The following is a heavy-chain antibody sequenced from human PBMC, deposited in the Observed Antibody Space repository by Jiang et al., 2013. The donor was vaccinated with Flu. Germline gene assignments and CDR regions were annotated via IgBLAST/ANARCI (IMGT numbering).Heavy chain of an antibody. CDR3: AREPRNYIAAYGMDV. V-gene: IGHV6-1*01. D-gene: IGHD1-7*01. J-gene: IGHJ6*02. CDR1: AA. CDR2: TYYRSKWYN. Sequence: AAWNWIRQSPSRGLEWLGRTYYRSKWYNDYAVSVKSRITINPDTSKNQFSLQLNSVTPEDTAVYYCAREPRNYIAAYGMDVWGQGTTVTVSS.